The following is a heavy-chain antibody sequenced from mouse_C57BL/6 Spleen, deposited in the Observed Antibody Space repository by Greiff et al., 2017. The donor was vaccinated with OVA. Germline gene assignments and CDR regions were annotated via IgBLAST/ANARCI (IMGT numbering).Heavy chain of an antibody. CDR2: IHPRDGST. Sequence: VQLQQSDAELVKPGASVKISCKVSGYTFTDHTIHWMKQRPEQGLEWIGYIHPRDGSTKYNEKFKGKATLTADKSSSTAYMQLNSLTSEVSAVYFCARSGIYYYSSSYDYFDYWGQGTTLTVSS. CDR1: GYTFTDHT. CDR3: ARSGIYYYSSSYDYFDY. J-gene: IGHJ2*01. V-gene: IGHV1-78*01. D-gene: IGHD1-1*01.